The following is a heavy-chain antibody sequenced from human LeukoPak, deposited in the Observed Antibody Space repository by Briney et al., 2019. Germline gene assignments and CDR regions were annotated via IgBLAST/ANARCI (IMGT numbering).Heavy chain of an antibody. J-gene: IGHJ4*02. Sequence: GRSLRLSCAASGFTFSSYGMHWVRQAPGKGLEWVAVISYDGSNKYYADSVKGRFTISRYNSKNTLYLQMNSLRAEDTAVYYCAKGDYYDSSGYPPLFDYWGQGTLVTVSS. V-gene: IGHV3-30*18. CDR3: AKGDYYDSSGYPPLFDY. CDR2: ISYDGSNK. D-gene: IGHD3-22*01. CDR1: GFTFSSYG.